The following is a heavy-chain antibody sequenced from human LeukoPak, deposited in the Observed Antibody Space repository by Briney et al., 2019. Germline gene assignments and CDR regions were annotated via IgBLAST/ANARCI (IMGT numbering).Heavy chain of an antibody. CDR3: ARAVCSSGWYRSCYFDY. D-gene: IGHD6-19*01. J-gene: IGHJ4*02. CDR1: GFTFSSYA. Sequence: GGSLRLSCAASGFTFSSYAMHWVRQAPGKGLEWVAVISYDGSNKYYADSVKGRFTISRDNSKNTLYLQMNSLRAEDTAVYYCARAVCSSGWYRSCYFDYWGQGTLVTVSS. CDR2: ISYDGSNK. V-gene: IGHV3-30-3*01.